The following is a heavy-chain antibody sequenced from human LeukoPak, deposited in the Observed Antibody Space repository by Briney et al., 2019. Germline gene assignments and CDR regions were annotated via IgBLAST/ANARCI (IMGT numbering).Heavy chain of an antibody. J-gene: IGHJ4*02. Sequence: PSDTLSLTCAVSGYSISSGYYWGWIRHPPGKGLECIGSIYHSGSTYYNPSLKSRVTISVDTSKNQFSLKLSSVTAADTAVYYCARVYSGSYLGYFDYWGQGTLVTASS. CDR3: ARVYSGSYLGYFDY. CDR1: GYSISSGYY. V-gene: IGHV4-38-2*01. CDR2: IYHSGST. D-gene: IGHD1-26*01.